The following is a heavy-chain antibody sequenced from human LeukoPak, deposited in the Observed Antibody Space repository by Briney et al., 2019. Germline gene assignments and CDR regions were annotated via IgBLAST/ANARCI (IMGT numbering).Heavy chain of an antibody. CDR1: GGSISTDGYY. Sequence: SETLSPTCTVSGGSISTDGYYWSWIRQTPGKGLEWIGRIYTSGSADYNPSLKSRVIISLDTSKNQFSLILSSVTAADTAVYFCARETPHFDLSGNSYYMDVWGEGTTVTVSS. V-gene: IGHV4-61*02. D-gene: IGHD2-15*01. J-gene: IGHJ6*03. CDR3: ARETPHFDLSGNSYYMDV. CDR2: IYTSGSA.